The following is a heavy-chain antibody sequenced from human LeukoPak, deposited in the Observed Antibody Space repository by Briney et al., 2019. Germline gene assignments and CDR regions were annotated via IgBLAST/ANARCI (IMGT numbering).Heavy chain of an antibody. Sequence: GGSLRLSCAASGFTFNNYAMSSVRQAPGKGLKWVSCISGGVGSTYYADSIKGRFTISRDNSKNTLYLQMNSLRADDTAVYYCARSGYNRFDSWGKGTLVTVSS. D-gene: IGHD5-24*01. J-gene: IGHJ4*02. CDR1: GFTFNNYA. CDR2: ISGGVGST. CDR3: ARSGYNRFDS. V-gene: IGHV3-23*01.